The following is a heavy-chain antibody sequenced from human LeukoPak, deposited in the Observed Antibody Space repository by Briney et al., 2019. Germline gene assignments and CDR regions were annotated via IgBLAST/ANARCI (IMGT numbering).Heavy chain of an antibody. D-gene: IGHD3-10*01. J-gene: IGHJ6*03. CDR3: ARPGDYYGSGGFYMDV. CDR1: GGSISRSSYY. Sequence: SETLSLTCSVSGGSISRSSYYWGWIRQPPGKGLEWIGSLYYSGSTYYNPSLKSRVTISVDTSKNQFSLKLSSVTAADTAVYYCARPGDYYGSGGFYMDVWGKGTTVTVSS. V-gene: IGHV4-39*01. CDR2: LYYSGST.